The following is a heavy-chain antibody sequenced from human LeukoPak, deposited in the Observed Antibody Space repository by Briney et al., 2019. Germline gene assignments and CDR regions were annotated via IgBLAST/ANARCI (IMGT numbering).Heavy chain of an antibody. CDR3: ARGLLKGQPRLGYSYYMDV. CDR2: FYYSEST. J-gene: IGHJ6*03. Sequence: PSETLSLTCTISGGSISAYYWYWIRQPPGKGLEWIGYFYYSESTYYNPSLKSRVTISLDTSKNPFSLKLSSVTAADTAVYYCARGLLKGQPRLGYSYYMDVWGKGTTVTVSS. V-gene: IGHV4-59*01. CDR1: GGSISAYY. D-gene: IGHD2-2*01.